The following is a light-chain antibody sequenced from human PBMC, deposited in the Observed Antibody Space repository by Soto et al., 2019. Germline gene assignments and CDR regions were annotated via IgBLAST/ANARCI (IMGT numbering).Light chain of an antibody. V-gene: IGLV2-14*01. CDR2: EVS. Sequence: QSALTQPASVSGSPGQSITISCTGTSSDVGGYNYVSWYQQHPGKAPKLMIYEVSNRPSGVSNRFSGSKSGNTASLTISGLQAEDEADNYCSSYTSSSAYVVFGGGTKVTVL. J-gene: IGLJ2*01. CDR1: SSDVGGYNY. CDR3: SSYTSSSAYVV.